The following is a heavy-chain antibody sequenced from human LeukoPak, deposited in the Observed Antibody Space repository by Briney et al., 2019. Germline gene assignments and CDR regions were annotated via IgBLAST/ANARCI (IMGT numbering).Heavy chain of an antibody. CDR3: AKCLSDYDILTAYYFDY. D-gene: IGHD3-9*01. J-gene: IGHJ4*02. Sequence: GGSLRLSCTASGFTFSNSAMHWVRQAPGKGLDWVAVMPHDGSNEYYTDSVKGRFTMSRDNSKNTLYLQMNSLRAEDTAVYYCAKCLSDYDILTAYYFDYWGQGTLVTVSS. CDR2: MPHDGSNE. V-gene: IGHV3-30-3*02. CDR1: GFTFSNSA.